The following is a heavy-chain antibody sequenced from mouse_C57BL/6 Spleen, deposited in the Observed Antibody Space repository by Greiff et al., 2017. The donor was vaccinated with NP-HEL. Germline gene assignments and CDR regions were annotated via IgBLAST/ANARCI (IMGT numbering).Heavy chain of an antibody. CDR3: ARKAATRYYAMDY. CDR1: GFTFSDYG. Sequence: EVQRVESGGGLVKPGGSLKLSCAASGFTFSDYGMHWVRQAPEKGLEWVAYISSGSSTIYYADTVKGRFTISRDNAKNTLFLQMTSLRSEDTAMDYCARKAATRYYAMDYWGQGTSVTVSS. J-gene: IGHJ4*01. V-gene: IGHV5-17*01. D-gene: IGHD1-1*01. CDR2: ISSGSSTI.